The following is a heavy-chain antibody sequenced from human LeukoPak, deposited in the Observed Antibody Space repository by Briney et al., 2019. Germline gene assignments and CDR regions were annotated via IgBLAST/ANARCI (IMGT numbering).Heavy chain of an antibody. D-gene: IGHD2-2*01. CDR3: ARDLPRNIVVVPALDWFDP. CDR2: ISITGETT. V-gene: IGHV3-23*01. CDR1: GFTFSSYA. Sequence: PGGSLRLSCAASGFTFSSYAMSWVRQAPGKGLDWVSTISITGETTYYADSVKGRFTISRDNAKNSLYLQMNSLRAEDTAVYYCARDLPRNIVVVPALDWFDPWGQGTLVTVSS. J-gene: IGHJ5*02.